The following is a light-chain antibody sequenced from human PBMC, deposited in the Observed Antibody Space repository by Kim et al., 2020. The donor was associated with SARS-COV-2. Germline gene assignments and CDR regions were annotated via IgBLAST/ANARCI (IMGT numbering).Light chain of an antibody. V-gene: IGKV3-15*01. CDR2: GAS. CDR3: QQYNNWPPIT. Sequence: ETVMTQSPATLSVSPGETATLSCRASQSVSSKLAWYQQKPGQAPRLLIYGASTRAAGIPARFSGSGSGTEFTLTISSLQSEDFALYYCQQYNNWPPITFGQGTRLEIK. J-gene: IGKJ5*01. CDR1: QSVSSK.